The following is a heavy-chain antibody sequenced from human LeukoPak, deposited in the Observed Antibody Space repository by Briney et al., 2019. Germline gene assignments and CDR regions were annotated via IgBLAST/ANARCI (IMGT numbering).Heavy chain of an antibody. V-gene: IGHV7-4-1*02. D-gene: IGHD3-3*01. CDR1: GYTFTSYA. Sequence: ASVKVSCKASGYTFTSYAMNWVRQAPGQGLEWMGWINTNTGNPTYAQGFTGRVVFSLDTSVSTAYLQISSLKADATAVYYCARDVTIFGVVNHYWYFDLWGRGTLVTVSS. CDR3: ARDVTIFGVVNHYWYFDL. J-gene: IGHJ2*01. CDR2: INTNTGNP.